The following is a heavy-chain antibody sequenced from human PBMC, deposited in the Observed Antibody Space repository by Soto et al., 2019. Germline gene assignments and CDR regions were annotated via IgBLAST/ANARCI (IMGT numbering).Heavy chain of an antibody. CDR1: GATFSGYA. D-gene: IGHD6-19*01. J-gene: IGHJ4*02. CDR3: VVMGNVAVSNPRSFDY. V-gene: IGHV1-69*18. Sequence: QVQLVQSGAEVKKPGSSVKVSCKASGATFSGYAITWVRQAPGQGLEWLGRIVPIFETLNYAEGFQGRVAITADESTTTVYMELTSLTHEDTAVYYCVVMGNVAVSNPRSFDYWGQGTQVTVSS. CDR2: IVPIFETL.